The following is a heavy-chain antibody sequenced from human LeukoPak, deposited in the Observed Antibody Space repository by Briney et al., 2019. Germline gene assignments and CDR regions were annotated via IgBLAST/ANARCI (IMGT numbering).Heavy chain of an antibody. J-gene: IGHJ4*02. V-gene: IGHV4-39*01. CDR3: AGYYHDSSGYLG. CDR2: ISYSGST. CDR1: GASISSTGYY. Sequence: SETLSPTCTVSGASISSTGYYWGWIRQPPGKGLEWIGSISYSGSTYYNPSLKSRVTISVDTSKNQFSVKLTSVTAADTALYYCAGYYHDSSGYLGCGQGTLVTVSS. D-gene: IGHD3-22*01.